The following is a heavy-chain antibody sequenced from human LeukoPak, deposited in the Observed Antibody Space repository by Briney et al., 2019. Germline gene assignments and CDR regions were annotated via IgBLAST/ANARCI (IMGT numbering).Heavy chain of an antibody. CDR3: ARGGYSINSLDY. D-gene: IGHD4-11*01. J-gene: IGHJ4*02. V-gene: IGHV3-74*01. CDR2: INTDETTT. Sequence: GGSLRLSCAASGFTFSSYWMHWVRQAPGKGLVWVSRINTDETTTNTADSVEGRFTISRDNAKNTLYLQMNSLRAEDTAVYYCARGGYSINSLDYWGQGTLVTVSS. CDR1: GFTFSSYW.